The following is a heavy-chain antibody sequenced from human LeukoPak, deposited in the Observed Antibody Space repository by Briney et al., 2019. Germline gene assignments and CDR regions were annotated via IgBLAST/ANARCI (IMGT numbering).Heavy chain of an antibody. Sequence: ASVKVSCKASGYTFTGYYMHWVRQAPGQGPEWMGWINPNSGGTDYAQKFQGRVTMTRDTSINTAYMELSSLRSDDTAVYYCARGRYGSDGNCYHNWFDPWGQGTLVTVSS. J-gene: IGHJ5*02. CDR2: INPNSGGT. V-gene: IGHV1-2*02. D-gene: IGHD2-15*01. CDR1: GYTFTGYY. CDR3: ARGRYGSDGNCYHNWFDP.